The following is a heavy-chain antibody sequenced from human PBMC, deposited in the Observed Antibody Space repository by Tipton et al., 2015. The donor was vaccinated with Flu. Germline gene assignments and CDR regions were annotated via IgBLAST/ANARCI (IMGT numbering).Heavy chain of an antibody. CDR1: GYTFSDYF. J-gene: IGHJ5*01. D-gene: IGHD1-14*01. CDR2: INPNSDGT. CDR3: ARDPNFPDTTWFDS. V-gene: IGHV1-2*02. Sequence: QLVQSGAEVKKPGASVKVSCKTSGYTFSDYFIHWVRQAPGQGFEWMGWINPNSDGTNYAQNFQGRVTMTRDTSINTVYMELSRLTSDDTAVYYCARDPNFPDTTWFDSWGQGILVTVPS.